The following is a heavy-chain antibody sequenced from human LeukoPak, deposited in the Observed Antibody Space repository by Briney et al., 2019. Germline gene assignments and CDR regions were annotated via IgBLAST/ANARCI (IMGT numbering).Heavy chain of an antibody. J-gene: IGHJ4*02. CDR3: ARDAVDSLEDY. D-gene: IGHD3-9*01. V-gene: IGHV3-21*01. CDR2: ISSSSSYI. Sequence: GGFLRLSCAASGFTFSSYSMNWVRQAPGKGLEWVSSISSSSSYIYYADSVKGRFTISRDNAKNSLYLQMNSLRAEDTAVYYCARDAVDSLEDYWGQGTLVTVSS. CDR1: GFTFSSYS.